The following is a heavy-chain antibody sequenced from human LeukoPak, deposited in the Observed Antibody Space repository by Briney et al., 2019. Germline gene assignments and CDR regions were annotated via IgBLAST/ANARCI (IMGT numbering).Heavy chain of an antibody. CDR2: INPNSGGT. D-gene: IGHD5-12*01. J-gene: IGHJ4*02. CDR3: ARAWLRLNPYFDY. V-gene: IGHV1-2*02. Sequence: GASVKVSCKTSGYTFTSYGINWVRQAPGQGLEWVGWINPNSGGTNYAQKFQGRVTMTRDTPISTSYMELSRLRSDDTAVYYCARAWLRLNPYFDYWGQGTLVTVSS. CDR1: GYTFTSYG.